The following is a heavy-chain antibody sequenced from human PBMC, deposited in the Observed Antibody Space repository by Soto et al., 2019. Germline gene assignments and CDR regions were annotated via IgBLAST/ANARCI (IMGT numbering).Heavy chain of an antibody. CDR3: ARAGITMVRGVHPLALDY. CDR2: ISSSSSYT. V-gene: IGHV3-11*05. Sequence: PGGSLRLSCAASGFTFSDYYMSWIRQAPGKGLEWVSYISSSSSYTNYADSVKGRFTISRDNAKNSLYLQMNSLRAEDTAVYYCARAGITMVRGVHPLALDYWGQGTLVTVSS. CDR1: GFTFSDYY. J-gene: IGHJ4*02. D-gene: IGHD3-10*01.